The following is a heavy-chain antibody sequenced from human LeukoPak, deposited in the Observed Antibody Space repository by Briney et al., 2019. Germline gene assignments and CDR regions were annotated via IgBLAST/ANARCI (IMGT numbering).Heavy chain of an antibody. CDR2: INCGDGYT. CDR3: ARDRGGSYSIDY. D-gene: IGHD1-26*01. Sequence: ASVKVSCKASGYTFTSYAMHWVRQAPGQGLEWMGIINCGDGYTNYAQKFQGRVSVTADTSTSTLYMELSRLTTEDTAIYYCARDRGGSYSIDYWGQGTLITVSS. CDR1: GYTFTSYA. J-gene: IGHJ4*02. V-gene: IGHV1-46*01.